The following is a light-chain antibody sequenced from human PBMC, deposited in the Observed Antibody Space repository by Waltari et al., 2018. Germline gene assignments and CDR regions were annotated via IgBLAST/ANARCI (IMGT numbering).Light chain of an antibody. V-gene: IGKV1-9*01. CDR1: QVISSD. CDR2: ASS. Sequence: IQLTQSPSSLSASVGHRVTITCRASQVISSDLAWYQQKPGKAPKLLISASSTLQSGVPPRFSGSGSGTDFTLTISSLQPEDFATYYCQQLYSYPITFGGGTKVEIK. CDR3: QQLYSYPIT. J-gene: IGKJ4*01.